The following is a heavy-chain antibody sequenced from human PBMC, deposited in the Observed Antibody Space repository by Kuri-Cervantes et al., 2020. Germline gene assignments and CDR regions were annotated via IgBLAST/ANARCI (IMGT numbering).Heavy chain of an antibody. CDR3: ARDQYIVGATTYYYYGMDV. Sequence: ASVKVSCKASGYTFTSYYMHWVRQAPGQGLEWMGIINPSGGSTSYAQKFQGRVTMTRDTSTSTVYMELSSLRSEDTAVYYCARDQYIVGATTYYYYGMDVWGQGTTVTVSS. CDR1: GYTFTSYY. D-gene: IGHD1-26*01. V-gene: IGHV1-46*01. CDR2: INPSGGST. J-gene: IGHJ6*02.